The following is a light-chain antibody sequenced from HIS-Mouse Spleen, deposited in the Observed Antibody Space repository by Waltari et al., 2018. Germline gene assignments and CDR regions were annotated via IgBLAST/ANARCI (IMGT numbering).Light chain of an antibody. J-gene: IGLJ2*01. V-gene: IGLV3-21*03. CDR3: QVWDSSSDHPV. CDR1: NIGSNS. Sequence: SYVLTQPPSVSGAPGKTARFTCGGNNIGSNSVHWYQQKPGQAPVLVVYEDSDRPSGIPERFSGSNSGNTATLTISRVEAGDEADYYCQVWDSSSDHPVFGGGTKLTVL. CDR2: EDS.